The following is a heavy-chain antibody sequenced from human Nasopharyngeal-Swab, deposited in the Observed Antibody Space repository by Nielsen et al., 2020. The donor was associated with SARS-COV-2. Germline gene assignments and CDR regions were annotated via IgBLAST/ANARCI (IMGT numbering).Heavy chain of an antibody. CDR1: GFTFNNYN. V-gene: IGHV3-21*01. Sequence: GASLKISCAASGFTFNNYNFNWVRQAPGKGLEWVSSISSSSSYIYYADSVKGRFTTSRDNAKNSLYLQMNSLRAEDTAVYYCARDGLDYDFWSAYCMDVWGQGTTVTVSS. D-gene: IGHD3-3*01. CDR3: ARDGLDYDFWSAYCMDV. CDR2: ISSSSSYI. J-gene: IGHJ6*02.